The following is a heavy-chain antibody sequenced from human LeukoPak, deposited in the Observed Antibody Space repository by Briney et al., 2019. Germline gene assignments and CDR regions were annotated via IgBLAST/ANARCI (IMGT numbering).Heavy chain of an antibody. Sequence: GGSLRLSCAASGFTASSNYMSWVRQAPGKGLEWVSYISSSSTHIYYADSVKGRFTISRDNARNSLYLQMNSLRAEDTAIYYCARSEHSSSSFDYWGQGTLVTVSS. CDR2: ISSSSTHI. CDR1: GFTASSNY. CDR3: ARSEHSSSSFDY. J-gene: IGHJ4*02. V-gene: IGHV3-21*01. D-gene: IGHD6-6*01.